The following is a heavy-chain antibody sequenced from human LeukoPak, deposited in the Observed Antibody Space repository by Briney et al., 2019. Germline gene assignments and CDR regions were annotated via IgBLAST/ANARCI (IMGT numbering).Heavy chain of an antibody. J-gene: IGHJ4*02. CDR1: GFTFSSYA. Sequence: GGSLRLSCAASGFTFSSYAMSWVRQAPGKGLEWVSAISGSGGSTYYADSVKGRFTISRDNSKNTLYLQMNSLRAEDTAVYYCAKAFVDTAMVTLAFDYWGQGTLVTVSS. CDR3: AKAFVDTAMVTLAFDY. CDR2: ISGSGGST. V-gene: IGHV3-23*01. D-gene: IGHD5-18*01.